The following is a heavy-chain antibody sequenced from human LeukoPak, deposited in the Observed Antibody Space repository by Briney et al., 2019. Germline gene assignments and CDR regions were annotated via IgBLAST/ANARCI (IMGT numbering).Heavy chain of an antibody. J-gene: IGHJ5*02. CDR3: ARHRVRQWLVLGWFDP. V-gene: IGHV4-59*08. CDR1: GGSISSYY. CDR2: IYYSGST. D-gene: IGHD6-19*01. Sequence: SETLSLTCTVSGGSISSYYWSWIRQPPGKGLEWIGYIYYSGSTNYNPSLKSRVTISVDTSKNQFSLKLSSVTAADTAVYYCARHRVRQWLVLGWFDPWGQGTLVTVSS.